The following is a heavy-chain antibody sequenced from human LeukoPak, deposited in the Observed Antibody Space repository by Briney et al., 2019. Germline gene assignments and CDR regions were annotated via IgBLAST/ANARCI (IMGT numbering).Heavy chain of an antibody. V-gene: IGHV4-39*01. CDR1: GGSISSYY. D-gene: IGHD3-3*01. CDR3: ASSYYDFWRYIN. J-gene: IGHJ4*02. CDR2: IYYSGST. Sequence: PSETLSLTCTVSGGSISSYYWGWIRQPPGKGLEWIGSIYYSGSTYYNPSLKSRVTISVDTSKNQFSLKLSSVTAADTAVYYCASSYYDFWRYINWGQGTLVTVSS.